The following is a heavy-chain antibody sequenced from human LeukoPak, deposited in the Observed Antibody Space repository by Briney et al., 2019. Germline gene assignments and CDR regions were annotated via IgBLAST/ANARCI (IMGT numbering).Heavy chain of an antibody. CDR1: GYTFTSYG. Sequence: ASVKVSCKASGYTFTSYGISWVRQAPGQGLEWMGWISAYNGNTNYAQKLQGRVTMTTDTSTSTAYMELRSLRSDDTAVYYCARGGPCCSSTSCYEPSFDYWGQGTLVTVSS. V-gene: IGHV1-18*01. D-gene: IGHD2-2*01. CDR3: ARGGPCCSSTSCYEPSFDY. J-gene: IGHJ4*02. CDR2: ISAYNGNT.